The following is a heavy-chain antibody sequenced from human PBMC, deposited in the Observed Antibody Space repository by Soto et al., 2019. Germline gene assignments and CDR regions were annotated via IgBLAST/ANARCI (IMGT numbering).Heavy chain of an antibody. D-gene: IGHD2-2*01. CDR1: GYTFTSYA. J-gene: IGHJ5*02. CDR3: AREAIRCCTSTSCPTDWFDP. CDR2: INAGNGDT. Sequence: QVQLVQSGAEVKKPGASVKVSCKASGYTFTSYALDWVRQAPGQRLEWMGGINAGNGDTKYSQNFQGRVTITRDTSATTAYMELSSLRDEDTAVYYCAREAIRCCTSTSCPTDWFDPWGQGTLVTVSS. V-gene: IGHV1-3*01.